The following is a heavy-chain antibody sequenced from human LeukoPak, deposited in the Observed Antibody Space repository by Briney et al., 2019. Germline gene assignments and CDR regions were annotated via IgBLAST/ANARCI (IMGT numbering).Heavy chain of an antibody. Sequence: GGSLRLSCLTSGFTFSTNAMSWVRQAPGKGLEWISGISGSGTSTYYADSVTGRFTISRDNSRNTLYLQMNSLRGDDTAVYYCAKDVGKWESLHFFDYWGQGTLVTVSS. CDR2: ISGSGTST. CDR1: GFTFSTNA. V-gene: IGHV3-23*01. J-gene: IGHJ4*02. D-gene: IGHD1-26*01. CDR3: AKDVGKWESLHFFDY.